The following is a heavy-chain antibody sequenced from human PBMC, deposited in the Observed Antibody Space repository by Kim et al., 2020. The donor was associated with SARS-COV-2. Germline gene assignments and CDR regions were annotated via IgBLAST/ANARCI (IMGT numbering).Heavy chain of an antibody. CDR2: ISSSSSYI. Sequence: GGSLRLSCAASGFTFSSYSMNWVRQAPGKGLEWVSSISSSSSYIYYADSVKGRFTISRDNAKNSLYLQMNSLRAEDTAVYYCARFSRRGYSYGYYYGMDVWGQGTTVTVSS. V-gene: IGHV3-21*01. D-gene: IGHD5-18*01. CDR1: GFTFSSYS. J-gene: IGHJ6*02. CDR3: ARFSRRGYSYGYYYGMDV.